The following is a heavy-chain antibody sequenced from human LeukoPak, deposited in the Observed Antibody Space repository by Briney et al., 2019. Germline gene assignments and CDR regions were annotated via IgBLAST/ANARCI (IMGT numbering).Heavy chain of an antibody. CDR2: IWYDGSEK. J-gene: IGHJ4*02. V-gene: IGHV3-30*02. CDR1: GFTFSSYG. Sequence: GSLRLSCAASGFTFSSYGMHWVRQAPGKGLEWVAFIWYDGSEKYYADSVKGRFTISRDNSKNTLYLQMNSLKTEDTAVYYCAKEYNSGSYRALDYWGQGTLVTVSS. CDR3: AKEYNSGSYRALDY. D-gene: IGHD1-26*01.